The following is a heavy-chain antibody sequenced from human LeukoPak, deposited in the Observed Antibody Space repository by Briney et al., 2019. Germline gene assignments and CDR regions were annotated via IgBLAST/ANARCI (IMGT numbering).Heavy chain of an antibody. V-gene: IGHV1-3*01. Sequence: GASVKVSCTASGYTFTSYAMHWVRQAPGQRLEWMGWINAGNGNTKYSQKFQGRVTITRDTSASTAYMELSSLRSEDTAVYYCAREGGSGWYKGTYDYWGQGTLVTVSS. CDR1: GYTFTSYA. D-gene: IGHD6-19*01. CDR3: AREGGSGWYKGTYDY. J-gene: IGHJ4*02. CDR2: INAGNGNT.